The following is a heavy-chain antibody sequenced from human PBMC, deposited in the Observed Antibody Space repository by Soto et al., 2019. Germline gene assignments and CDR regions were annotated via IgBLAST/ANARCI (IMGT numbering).Heavy chain of an antibody. CDR3: ARDLCLLGFAAFDI. CDR1: GFTFSSYS. V-gene: IGHV3-21*01. Sequence: EVQLVESGGGLVKPGGSLRLSCAASGFTFSSYSMNWVRKAPGKGLEWVSSISSSSSYIYYADSVKGGFTISGDNAKNALYLQMNCLRAEDTAEYYCARDLCLLGFAAFDIWGQGTMVTVSS. J-gene: IGHJ3*02. D-gene: IGHD2-2*01. CDR2: ISSSSSYI.